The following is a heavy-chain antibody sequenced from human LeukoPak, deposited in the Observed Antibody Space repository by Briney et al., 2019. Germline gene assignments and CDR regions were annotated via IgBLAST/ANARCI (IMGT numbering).Heavy chain of an antibody. J-gene: IGHJ4*02. CDR2: INPDGSEK. D-gene: IGHD6-13*01. CDR3: VRDVPQQNFDC. CDR1: GFSFGSSW. V-gene: IGHV3-7*01. Sequence: GGSLRLSCAASGFSFGSSWMDWVRQAPGKGLEWVASINPDGSEKYSVDSVEGRFTISRDNAKNTLYLQMNSLRAEDTAVYYCVRDVPQQNFDCWGQGILVTVSS.